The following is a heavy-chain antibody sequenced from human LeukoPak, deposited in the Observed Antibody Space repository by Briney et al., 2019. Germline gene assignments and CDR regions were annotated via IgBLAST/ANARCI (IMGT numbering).Heavy chain of an antibody. CDR1: GFTFGSYS. CDR3: ARDDSHAFDF. D-gene: IGHD5-18*01. CDR2: LGSSSSSI. Sequence: GGSLILSCAASGFTFGSYSMNWARQARGKGLEWVSYLGSSSSSIRYADSVKGRFTISRDNAKNSLYLQMNSLRDEDTAVYYCARDDSHAFDFWGQGILVTVSS. V-gene: IGHV3-48*02. J-gene: IGHJ4*02.